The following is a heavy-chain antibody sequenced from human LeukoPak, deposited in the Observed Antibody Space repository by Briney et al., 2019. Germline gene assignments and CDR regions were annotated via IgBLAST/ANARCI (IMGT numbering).Heavy chain of an antibody. J-gene: IGHJ4*02. CDR3: AKYDTSGYYYVFDD. CDR2: ISCSGSTI. D-gene: IGHD3-22*01. Sequence: GGSLRLSCAASGFTFSDYYMSGLRQAPGKGLEWVSYISCSGSTIYYADSVKGRFTISRDNAKNSLYLQMNSLRAEDTAVYYCAKYDTSGYYYVFDDWGQGTLVTVSS. V-gene: IGHV3-11*04. CDR1: GFTFSDYY.